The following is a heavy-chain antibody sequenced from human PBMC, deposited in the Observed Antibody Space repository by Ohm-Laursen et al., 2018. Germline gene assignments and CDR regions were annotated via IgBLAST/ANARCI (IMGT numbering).Heavy chain of an antibody. CDR3: AKYTAGGAFDI. J-gene: IGHJ3*02. D-gene: IGHD2-15*01. Sequence: SLRLSCTASGFTFDDYVINWVRQAPGKGLEWVSGISWNSGSIEYADSVKGRFTISRDTAKNSLYLQLGSLRAEDTALYYCAKYTAGGAFDIWGQGTMVTVS. CDR2: ISWNSGSI. CDR1: GFTFDDYV. V-gene: IGHV3-9*01.